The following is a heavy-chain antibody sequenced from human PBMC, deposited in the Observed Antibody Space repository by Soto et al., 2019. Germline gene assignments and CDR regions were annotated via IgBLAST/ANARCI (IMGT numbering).Heavy chain of an antibody. V-gene: IGHV1-2*02. CDR2: INPNTGDT. D-gene: IGHD6-19*01. J-gene: IGHJ4*02. CDR3: ARDSGNGWHFDY. CDR1: GYIFTGHY. Sequence: QVQLVQSGAGVKKPGASVKVSGEASGYIFTGHYMHWVRQAPGQGLEWMGWINPNTGDTKYTQKFQGRVTMTRDTSINTAYMELSRLTSDDTAVFYCARDSGNGWHFDYWGQGTLVTVSS.